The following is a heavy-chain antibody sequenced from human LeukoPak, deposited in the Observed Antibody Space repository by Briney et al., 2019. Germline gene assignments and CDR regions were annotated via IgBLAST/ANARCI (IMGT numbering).Heavy chain of an antibody. CDR2: ISSSSSYI. CDR3: AKDDMTGTPPDWFDS. Sequence: PGGSLRLSCAASGFTFSSYSMNWVRQAPGKGLEWVSSISSSSSYIYYADSVKGRFTISRDNSKNTLSLLMNSLRAEDTAVYYCAKDDMTGTPPDWFDSWGQGTLVTVSS. J-gene: IGHJ5*01. V-gene: IGHV3-21*04. CDR1: GFTFSSYS. D-gene: IGHD1-7*01.